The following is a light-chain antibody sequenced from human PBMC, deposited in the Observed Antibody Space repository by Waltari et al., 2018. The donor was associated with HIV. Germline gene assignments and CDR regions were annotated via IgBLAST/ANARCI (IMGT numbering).Light chain of an antibody. CDR1: NIGSKS. J-gene: IGLJ1*01. CDR2: SDS. Sequence: SYVLTQPPSVSVAPGKTARITCGGNNIGSKSVHWYQQKPGQAPVLVIYSDSDRPSGIPERFSGSNSWNTATLTISRVEAGDEVDYYCQVWDSSSDTYVFGTGTKVTVL. V-gene: IGLV3-21*04. CDR3: QVWDSSSDTYV.